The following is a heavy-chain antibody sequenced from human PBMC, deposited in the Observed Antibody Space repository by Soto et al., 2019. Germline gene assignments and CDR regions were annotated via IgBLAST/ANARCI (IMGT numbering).Heavy chain of an antibody. V-gene: IGHV1-69*13. CDR2: IIPIFGTA. D-gene: IGHD3-22*01. CDR1: GGTFSSYA. J-gene: IGHJ3*02. Sequence: SVKVSCQASGGTFSSYAISWVRQAPGQGLEWMGGIIPIFGTANYAQKFQGRVTITADESTSTAYMELSSLRSEDTAVYYSAREVSVRVYYYDGSGYPTHAFDIWGQGTLFTVSS. CDR3: AREVSVRVYYYDGSGYPTHAFDI.